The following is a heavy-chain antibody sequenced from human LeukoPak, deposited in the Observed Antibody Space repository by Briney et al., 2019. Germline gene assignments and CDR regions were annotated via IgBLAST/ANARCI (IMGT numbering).Heavy chain of an antibody. J-gene: IGHJ6*03. CDR2: ISHSGTT. V-gene: IGHV4-59*08. Sequence: PSETLSLTCSVSGGSISSYCWSWIRLPPGKGLEWIGYISHSGTTNYNPSLKGRVTISVDTSKNQFSLKLSSVTAPDTAVYYCVRQTHYYGSGTYYFYYYIDVWGRGTTVTVSS. CDR3: VRQTHYYGSGTYYFYYYIDV. D-gene: IGHD3-10*01. CDR1: GGSISSYC.